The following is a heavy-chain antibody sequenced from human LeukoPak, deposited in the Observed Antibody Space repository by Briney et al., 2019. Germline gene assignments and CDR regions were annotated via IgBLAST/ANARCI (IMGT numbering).Heavy chain of an antibody. CDR1: GGSISSYY. V-gene: IGHV4-59*01. D-gene: IGHD3-16*01. J-gene: IGHJ4*02. CDR3: TRGAGWLIDY. Sequence: SETLSLTCTVSGGSISSYYWSWIRQPPGKGLEWIGYIYYSGSTNYNPSLKSRVTISADTSKNHFSLKLNSVTTADTAVYYCTRGAGWLIDYWGQAILVTVPS. CDR2: IYYSGST.